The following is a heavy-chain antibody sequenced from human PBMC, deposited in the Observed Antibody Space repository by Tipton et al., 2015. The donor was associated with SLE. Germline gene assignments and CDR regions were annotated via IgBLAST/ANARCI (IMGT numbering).Heavy chain of an antibody. CDR2: VYSSGST. D-gene: IGHD1-1*01. CDR3: SRGVGRAKWYNRYYMDV. J-gene: IGHJ6*03. V-gene: IGHV4-39*07. CDR1: GDSLRGSTYY. Sequence: QLVQSGAEVKPSETLSLTCVVSGDSLRGSTYYWSWIRQPPGTGPEWMGSVYSSGSTYYNPFLMSRATLSIDTSSNQFYLKMSSVPAADTAVYYCSRGVGRAKWYNRYYMDVWGKGTTVIVSS.